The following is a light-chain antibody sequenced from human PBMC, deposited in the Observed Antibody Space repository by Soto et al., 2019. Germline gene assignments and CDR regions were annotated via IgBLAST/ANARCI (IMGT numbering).Light chain of an antibody. J-gene: IGLJ3*02. CDR3: AAWDDSLNAWV. CDR1: SSNIGNSL. CDR2: SND. Sequence: QSVLTQPPSASGTPGQRVTITCSGSSSNIGNSLVSWYQQFPGTAPRLLIYSNDQRPSGVPDRVSGSKSGTSASLAISGLQSEDEAEYSCAAWDDSLNAWVFGGGTKVTVL. V-gene: IGLV1-44*01.